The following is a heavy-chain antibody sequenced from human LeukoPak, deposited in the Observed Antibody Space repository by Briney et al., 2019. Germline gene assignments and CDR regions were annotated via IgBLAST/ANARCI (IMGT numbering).Heavy chain of an antibody. CDR1: GGTFSSYA. D-gene: IGHD3-22*01. Sequence: ASVKVSCKASGGTFSSYAISWVRQAPGQGLEWMGGIIPIFGTANYAQEFQGRVTITADESTSTAYMELSSLRSEDTAVYYCARSYDSSGYYNGYFDYWGQGTLVTVSS. CDR2: IIPIFGTA. CDR3: ARSYDSSGYYNGYFDY. J-gene: IGHJ4*02. V-gene: IGHV1-69*13.